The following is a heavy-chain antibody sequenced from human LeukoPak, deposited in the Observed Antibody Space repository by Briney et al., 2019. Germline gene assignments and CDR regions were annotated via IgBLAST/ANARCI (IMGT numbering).Heavy chain of an antibody. J-gene: IGHJ6*02. V-gene: IGHV3-23*01. D-gene: IGHD6-6*01. CDR1: GFTLSSYA. CDR3: ATVGQVEQLVEYYYYGMDV. Sequence: PGGSLRLSCAASGFTLSSYAMSWVRQAPGKGLEWVSAISGSGGSTYYAHSVKGRFTISRDNSKNTLYLQMNSLRAEDTAVYYCATVGQVEQLVEYYYYGMDVWGQGTTVTVSS. CDR2: ISGSGGST.